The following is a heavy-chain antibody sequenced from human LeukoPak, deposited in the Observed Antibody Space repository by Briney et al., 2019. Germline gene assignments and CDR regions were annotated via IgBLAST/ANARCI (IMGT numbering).Heavy chain of an antibody. CDR3: AKGKGGTSFNYCFDY. CDR2: IHNDAATT. Sequence: GGSLRLTCAASGFGFGAYAMIWVRQAPGKGLEWVSLIHNDAATTYYADSVRGRFTVSRDNSKNTLYLEMNSLRAEDTAVYYCAKGKGGTSFNYCFDYWGQGTPVSVSS. CDR1: GFGFGAYA. D-gene: IGHD2/OR15-2a*01. V-gene: IGHV3-23*03. J-gene: IGHJ4*02.